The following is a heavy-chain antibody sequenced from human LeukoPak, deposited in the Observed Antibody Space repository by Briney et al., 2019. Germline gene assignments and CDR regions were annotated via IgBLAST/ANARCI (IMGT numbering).Heavy chain of an antibody. J-gene: IGHJ3*02. CDR1: KFAFRSYA. CDR3: GKNRYSGSLSPFDI. D-gene: IGHD1-26*01. CDR2: ISGGGGNT. Sequence: GGSLRLSCAASKFAFRSYAMSWVRQAPGKGPEWVSAISGGGGNTYYADSVKGRFTISRDNSKNTLYLQMNSLRAEDTAVYYCGKNRYSGSLSPFDIWGQGTMVTVSS. V-gene: IGHV3-23*01.